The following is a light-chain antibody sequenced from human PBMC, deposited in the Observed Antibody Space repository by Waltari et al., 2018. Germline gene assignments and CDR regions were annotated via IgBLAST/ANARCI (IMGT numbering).Light chain of an antibody. CDR3: CSYAGTTDISL. V-gene: IGLV2-8*01. CDR1: SSDVGRYNY. Sequence: QSALTQPPSASGSPGQSITISCTGTSSDVGRYNYVSCYQHHPGKAPTLIIFDVTEPSSGLPECSSGSKSGNAAPLTVSVLQAEDEADYYCCSYAGTTDISLFGGGTKLTVL. J-gene: IGLJ2*01. CDR2: DVT.